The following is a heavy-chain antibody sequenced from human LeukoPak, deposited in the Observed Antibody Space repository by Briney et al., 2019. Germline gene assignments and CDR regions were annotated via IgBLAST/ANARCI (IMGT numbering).Heavy chain of an antibody. CDR2: LSFDGSNE. V-gene: IGHV3-30*03. J-gene: IGHJ6*02. CDR3: AREEHDYVWGSYRYYYYYGIDV. D-gene: IGHD3-16*02. CDR1: GFTFSSYG. Sequence: GRSLRLSCAASGFTFSSYGMHWVRQSPGRGLEWVSFLSFDGSNEFYADSLKGRFTISRDNSKDTLYLQMDSLRAEDTALYYCAREEHDYVWGSYRYYYYYGIDVWGQGTTVTISS.